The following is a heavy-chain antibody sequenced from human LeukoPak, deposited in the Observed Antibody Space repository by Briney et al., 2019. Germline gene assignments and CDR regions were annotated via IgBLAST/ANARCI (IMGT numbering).Heavy chain of an antibody. CDR1: GFTFSSYG. V-gene: IGHV3-30*18. J-gene: IGHJ4*02. CDR2: ISYDGSNK. Sequence: GGSLRLTCAASGFTFSSYGMHWVRQAPGKGLEWVAVISYDGSNKYYADSVKGRFTISGDNSKNTLYLQMNSLRAEDTAVYYCAKDHGHDGSGSYLHYWGQGTLVTVSS. D-gene: IGHD3-10*01. CDR3: AKDHGHDGSGSYLHY.